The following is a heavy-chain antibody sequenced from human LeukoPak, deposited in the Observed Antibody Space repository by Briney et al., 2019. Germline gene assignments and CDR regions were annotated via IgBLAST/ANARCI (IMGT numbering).Heavy chain of an antibody. CDR1: GYTFTSYA. D-gene: IGHD1-1*01. Sequence: ASVKVSCKDSGYTFTSYAMHWVRQAPGQRLEWMGWINAGNGNTKYSQKFQGRVTITRDTSASTAYMELSSLRSEDTAVYYCARNRLERRIIPTYYYYGMDVWGQGTTVTVSS. CDR3: ARNRLERRIIPTYYYYGMDV. CDR2: INAGNGNT. J-gene: IGHJ6*02. V-gene: IGHV1-3*01.